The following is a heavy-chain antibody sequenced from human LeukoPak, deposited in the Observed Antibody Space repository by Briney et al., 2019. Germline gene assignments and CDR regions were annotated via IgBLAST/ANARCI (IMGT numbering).Heavy chain of an antibody. CDR1: GGSFSGYY. Sequence: SETLSLTCAVYGGSFSGYYWSWIRQPPGKGLEWIGEINHSGSTNYNPSLKSRVTISVDTSKNQFSLKLSSVTAADTAVYYCARTGEGTCSSTSCHRRKWGQGTLVTVSS. CDR3: ARTGEGTCSSTSCHRRK. J-gene: IGHJ4*02. V-gene: IGHV4-34*01. D-gene: IGHD2-2*01. CDR2: INHSGST.